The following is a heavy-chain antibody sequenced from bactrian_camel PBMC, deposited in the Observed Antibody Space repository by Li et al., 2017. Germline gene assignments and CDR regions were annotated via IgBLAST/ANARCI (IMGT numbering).Heavy chain of an antibody. CDR1: RYPYKAKW. Sequence: HVQLVESGGGSVQAGGSLRLSCAASRYPYKAKWMAWFRQAPGKEREGVAAVNTGEDKTYYSWILDVKGRFTVSYDSAKNTAYLQMDNLKPEDTGMYFCAASGYCWGTTWANPSRYELWGQGTQVTVS. CDR3: AASGYCWGTTWANPSRYEL. V-gene: IGHV3S1*01. CDR2: VNTGEDKT. D-gene: IGHD5*01. J-gene: IGHJ4*01.